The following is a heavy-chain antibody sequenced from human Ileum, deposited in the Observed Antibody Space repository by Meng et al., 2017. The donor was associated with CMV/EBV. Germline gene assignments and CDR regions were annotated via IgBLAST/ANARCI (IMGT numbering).Heavy chain of an antibody. Sequence: GESLKISCDASGFSFRSFGMHWVRQAPGEGLEWVAFIRNDESDKWYADSVKGRFTISRDNSKNILNLHMNSLRGEDTAVYYCVRDGGLPRYYYFALDVWGQGTMVTVSS. J-gene: IGHJ6*02. CDR2: IRNDESDK. CDR3: VRDGGLPRYYYFALDV. D-gene: IGHD3-16*01. V-gene: IGHV3-30*02. CDR1: GFSFRSFG.